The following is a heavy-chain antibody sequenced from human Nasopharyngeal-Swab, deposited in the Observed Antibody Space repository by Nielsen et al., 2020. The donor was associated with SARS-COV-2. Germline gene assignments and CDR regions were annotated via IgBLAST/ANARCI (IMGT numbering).Heavy chain of an antibody. V-gene: IGHV3-48*03. D-gene: IGHD2-2*01. CDR3: ARASPDCSSTSCPYYYYYYMDV. CDR2: ISSSGNTI. Sequence: WIRQPPGKGLEWLSYISSSGNTIYYADSVKGRFTISRDIAKNSLYLQMNSLRAEDTAVYYCARASPDCSSTSCPYYYYYYMDVWGKGTTVTVSS. J-gene: IGHJ6*03.